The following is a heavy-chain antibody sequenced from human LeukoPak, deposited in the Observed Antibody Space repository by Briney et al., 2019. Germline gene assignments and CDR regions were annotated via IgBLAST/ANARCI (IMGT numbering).Heavy chain of an antibody. J-gene: IGHJ4*02. V-gene: IGHV3-23*01. CDR1: GFTFSSHW. CDR2: ISGSGGST. D-gene: IGHD2-2*01. CDR3: AKLTIPAAISGSSWISFDY. Sequence: PGGSLRLSCAASGFTFSSHWMSWVRQAPGKGLEWASAISGSGGSTYYADSVKGRFTISRDNSKNTLYLQMNSLRAEDTAVYYCAKLTIPAAISGSSWISFDYWGQGTLATVSS.